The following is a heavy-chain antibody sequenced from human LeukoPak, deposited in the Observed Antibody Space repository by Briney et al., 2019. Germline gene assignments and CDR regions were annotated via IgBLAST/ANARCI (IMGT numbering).Heavy chain of an antibody. Sequence: SETLSLTCTVSGGSISDYYWSWIRRPAGKGLAWIGYTHYSGSTNYNPSLKSRVTISVDKSKNQFSLKLSSVTAADTAVYYCASESVALAGIDYWGQGTLVTVSS. CDR1: GGSISDYY. CDR2: THYSGST. J-gene: IGHJ4*02. V-gene: IGHV4-59*08. D-gene: IGHD6-19*01. CDR3: ASESVALAGIDY.